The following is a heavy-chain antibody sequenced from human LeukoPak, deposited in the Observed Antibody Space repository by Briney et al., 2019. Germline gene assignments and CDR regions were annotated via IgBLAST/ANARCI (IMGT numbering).Heavy chain of an antibody. J-gene: IGHJ4*02. D-gene: IGHD6-6*01. Sequence: ASVKVSCKASGGTFSSYAISWVRQAPGQGLEWMGGIIPIFGTANYAQKFQGRVTITADESTSTAYMELSSLRSEDTAVYYRARAIIAARLVYFDYWGQGTLVTVSS. CDR3: ARAIIAARLVYFDY. CDR2: IIPIFGTA. CDR1: GGTFSSYA. V-gene: IGHV1-69*13.